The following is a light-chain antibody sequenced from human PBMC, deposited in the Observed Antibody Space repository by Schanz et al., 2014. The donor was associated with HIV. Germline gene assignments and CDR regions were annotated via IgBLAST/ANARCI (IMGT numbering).Light chain of an antibody. CDR3: QSFDRTMRGLL. V-gene: IGLV1-44*01. CDR2: SNN. Sequence: QSVLTQPPSASGTPGQRVIISWSGSSSNIGRNTVNWSQQLPRTAPKLLIYSNNQRPSGVPDRFSGSKSGTSASLAISGLQAEDEGDYYCQSFDRTMRGLLFGGGTKLTVL. CDR1: SSNIGRNT. J-gene: IGLJ2*01.